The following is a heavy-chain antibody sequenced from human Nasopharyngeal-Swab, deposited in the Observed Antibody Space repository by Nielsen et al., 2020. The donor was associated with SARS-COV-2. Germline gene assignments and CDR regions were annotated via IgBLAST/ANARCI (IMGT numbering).Heavy chain of an antibody. CDR2: INSDGSST. J-gene: IGHJ4*02. CDR3: AREGGPYDYVWGSYRYTGEDTLLDY. CDR1: GFTFSSYW. Sequence: LSLTCAASGFTFSSYWMHWVRQAPGKGLVWVSRINSDGSSTSYADSVKGRFTISRDNAKNTLYLQMNSLRAEDTAVYYCAREGGPYDYVWGSYRYTGEDTLLDYWGQGTLVTVSS. V-gene: IGHV3-74*01. D-gene: IGHD3-16*02.